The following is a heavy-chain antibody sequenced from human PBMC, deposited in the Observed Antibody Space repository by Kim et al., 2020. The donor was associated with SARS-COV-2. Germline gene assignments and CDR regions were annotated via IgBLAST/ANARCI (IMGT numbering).Heavy chain of an antibody. J-gene: IGHJ3*01. CDR3: ARGYGTTGYYRVFDY. CDR1: AFTFSSYA. D-gene: IGHD3-9*01. Sequence: GGSLRLSCAASAFTFSSYAMHWVRQAPGKGLEWVSAIGGGGDSTYYADSVKGRFTISRDNAKNTLYLQMNSLRAEDTAVYCCARGYGTTGYYRVFDYWGPGTMVTVSS. CDR2: IGGGGDST. V-gene: IGHV3-23*01.